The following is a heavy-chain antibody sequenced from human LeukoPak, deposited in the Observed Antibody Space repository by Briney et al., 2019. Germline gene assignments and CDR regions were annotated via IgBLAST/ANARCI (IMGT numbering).Heavy chain of an antibody. CDR2: MDYSGST. CDR3: ARHRMTAEDYFDF. V-gene: IGHV4-39*01. J-gene: IGHJ4*02. CDR1: GGSIKSHNYY. D-gene: IGHD6-13*01. Sequence: SSETLSLTCSVSGGSIKSHNYYWGWIRQPPGKGLEWIGTMDYSGSTYYNPSLKSQLTISVHTSKNQFSLKLRSVSAADTAVYYCARHRMTAEDYFDFWGQGTLVTVSS.